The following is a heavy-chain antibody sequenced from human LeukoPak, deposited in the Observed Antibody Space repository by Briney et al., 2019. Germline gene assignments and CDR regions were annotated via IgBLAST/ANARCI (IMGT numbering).Heavy chain of an antibody. CDR2: IYYSGST. J-gene: IGHJ4*02. CDR1: GGSISSYY. Sequence: SETLSLTCTVSGGSISSYYWSWIRQPPGKGLEWIGYIYYSGSTYYNPSLQSRVTISVDTSKNQFSLKLSSVTAADTAVYYCARAGIVGDVSDYWGQGTLVTVSS. V-gene: IGHV4-30-4*08. CDR3: ARAGIVGDVSDY. D-gene: IGHD1-26*01.